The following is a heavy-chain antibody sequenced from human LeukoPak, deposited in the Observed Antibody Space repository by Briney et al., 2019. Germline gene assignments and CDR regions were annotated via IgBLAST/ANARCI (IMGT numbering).Heavy chain of an antibody. CDR1: GFTFSSFS. D-gene: IGHD2-15*01. J-gene: IGHJ4*02. CDR2: FSGSSSYI. V-gene: IGHV3-21*01. CDR3: ARSQGSFDY. Sequence: GGSLRLSCAASGFTFSSFSLNWVRQAPGKGLEWVSSFSGSSSYIDYADSVKGRSTISRDNARNSLYLQMNSLRAEDTAVYYCARSQGSFDYWGQGTLVTVSS.